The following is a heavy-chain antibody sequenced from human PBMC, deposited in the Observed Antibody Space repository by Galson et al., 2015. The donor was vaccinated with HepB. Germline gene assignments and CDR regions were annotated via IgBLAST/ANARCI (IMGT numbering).Heavy chain of an antibody. D-gene: IGHD3-9*01. V-gene: IGHV1-18*01. CDR2: ISAYNGNT. CDR1: GYTFTSYG. CDR3: VRERMYYDILTGYPAEDYYYYGMDV. Sequence: SVKVSCKASGYTFTSYGISWVRQAPGQGLEWMGWISAYNGNTNYAQKLQGRVTMTTDTSTGTAYMELRSLRSDDTAVYYCVRERMYYDILTGYPAEDYYYYGMDVWGQGTTVTVSS. J-gene: IGHJ6*02.